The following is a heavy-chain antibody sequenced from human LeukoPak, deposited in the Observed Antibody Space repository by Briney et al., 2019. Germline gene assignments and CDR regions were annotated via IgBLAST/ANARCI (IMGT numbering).Heavy chain of an antibody. CDR3: ARDRSYYDILTGHPH. Sequence: PGGSLRLSCAASGFTFSSYSMNWVRQAPGKGLEWVSSISSSSSYIYYADSVKGRFTISRDNAKNSLYLQMNSLRAEDTAVYYCARDRSYYDILTGHPHWGQGTLVTVSS. D-gene: IGHD3-9*01. CDR2: ISSSSSYI. CDR1: GFTFSSYS. V-gene: IGHV3-21*01. J-gene: IGHJ4*02.